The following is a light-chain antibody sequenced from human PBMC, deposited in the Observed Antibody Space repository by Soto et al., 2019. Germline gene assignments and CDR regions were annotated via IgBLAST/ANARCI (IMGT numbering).Light chain of an antibody. CDR3: QQRSNWPLT. CDR1: QTIGSY. J-gene: IGKJ4*01. V-gene: IGKV3-11*02. Sequence: EIVLTQSPATLSLSPGERATLSCRASQTIGSYLAWYQQKPGQAPRLLIYDASNRATGIPARFSGSGSGGDFTLTINSLEPEDFAVYYCQQRSNWPLTFGGGTKVDIK. CDR2: DAS.